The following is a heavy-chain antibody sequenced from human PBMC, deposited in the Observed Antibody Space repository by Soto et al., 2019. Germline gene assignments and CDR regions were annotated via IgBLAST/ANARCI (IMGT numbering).Heavy chain of an antibody. D-gene: IGHD1-1*01. V-gene: IGHV4-31*03. CDR1: GGSISSGGTGSY. CDR2: IYYTGNT. J-gene: IGHJ4*02. CDR3: ASGHDAYKVRY. Sequence: QVQLQESGLGLVKPSHTLSLTCTVSGGSISSGGTGSYWTWIRQLPGKGLEWIGYIYYTGNTYYNPSLKSRPTISIDTSENQFSLKLTSVTAADTAVYFCASGHDAYKVRYWGQGTLVTVSS.